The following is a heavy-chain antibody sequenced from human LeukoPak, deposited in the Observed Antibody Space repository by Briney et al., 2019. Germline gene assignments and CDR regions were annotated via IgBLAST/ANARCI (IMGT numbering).Heavy chain of an antibody. D-gene: IGHD6-13*01. V-gene: IGHV3-21*01. CDR2: ISSTSSYI. J-gene: IGHJ4*02. Sequence: GGSLRLSCAASGFTFSTYSMDWVRQAPGKGLEWVSSISSTSSYIYYVDSVKGRFTISRDNAKSSLYLQMNSLRAEDTAVYYCARDRGAISATVHYFDYWGQGTLVTVSS. CDR1: GFTFSTYS. CDR3: ARDRGAISATVHYFDY.